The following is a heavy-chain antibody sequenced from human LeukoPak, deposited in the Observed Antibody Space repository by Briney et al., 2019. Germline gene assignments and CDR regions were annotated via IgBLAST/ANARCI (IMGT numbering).Heavy chain of an antibody. Sequence: WASVNVSCKVSGYTFIELSMHWVRQAPGKGLEWMGGFNPEDGETIYAQKFQGRVTMTEDTSTDTAYMELSSLRSEDTAVYYCATGSIPRYSYGPDDYFDYWGQGTLVTVSS. D-gene: IGHD5-18*01. V-gene: IGHV1-24*01. CDR3: ATGSIPRYSYGPDDYFDY. CDR2: FNPEDGET. J-gene: IGHJ4*02. CDR1: GYTFIELS.